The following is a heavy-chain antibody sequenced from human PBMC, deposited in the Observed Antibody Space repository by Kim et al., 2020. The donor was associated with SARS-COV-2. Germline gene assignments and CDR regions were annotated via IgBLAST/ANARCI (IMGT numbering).Heavy chain of an antibody. D-gene: IGHD5-12*01. J-gene: IGHJ4*02. CDR2: ISASGGSA. CDR3: AKVRWQPFYYLDY. Sequence: GGSLRLSCVASGFTFSNYAMTWVRQAPGKGLEWVSFISASGGSAYYADSVKGRFTIYRDNSKTTVSLQMNSLRAEDTAVYYCAKVRWQPFYYLDYWGQGTLVTVSS. V-gene: IGHV3-23*01. CDR1: GFTFSNYA.